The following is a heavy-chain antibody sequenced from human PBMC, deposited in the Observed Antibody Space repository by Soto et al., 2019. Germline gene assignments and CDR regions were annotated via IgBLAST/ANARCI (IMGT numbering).Heavy chain of an antibody. V-gene: IGHV3-11*01. CDR1: GFRFSDHY. Sequence: QVQLVESGGGLVEPGGSLRLSCAASGFRFSDHYVTWIRQAPGKGLEWVSKISGGGTTIYYADSVKGRFTVSRDNAKNSLYLQMNSLRAEDTAVYYCAGDPYYYGSAFWGQGTLVTVSS. CDR2: ISGGGTTI. J-gene: IGHJ4*02. D-gene: IGHD3-10*01. CDR3: AGDPYYYGSAF.